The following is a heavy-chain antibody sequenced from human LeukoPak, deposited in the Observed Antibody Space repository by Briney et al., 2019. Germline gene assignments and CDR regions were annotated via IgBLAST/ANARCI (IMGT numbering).Heavy chain of an antibody. J-gene: IGHJ4*02. D-gene: IGHD5-24*01. V-gene: IGHV3-48*03. CDR3: AILPVEMATMFDY. CDR2: ISSSGSTI. CDR1: GFTFSSYE. Sequence: GSLRLSCAASGFTFSSYEMNWVRQAPGKGLEWVSYISSSGSTIYYADSVKGRFTISRDNAKNSLYLQMNSLRAEDTAVYYCAILPVEMATMFDYWGQGTLVTVSS.